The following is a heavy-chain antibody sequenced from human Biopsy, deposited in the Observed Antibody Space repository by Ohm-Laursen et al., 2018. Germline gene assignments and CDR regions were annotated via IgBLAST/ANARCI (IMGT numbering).Heavy chain of an antibody. D-gene: IGHD2-2*01. Sequence: SDTLSLTCAVYGGTYSGYYWRWIRQPPGKGLEWIGEVHHDGRANYNPSLKSRVTISGDMSKKQFSLKLSGVTAADTAVYYCARFIVPSLHCSNGVCPIRWFDPWGQGTLVTVFS. CDR2: VHHDGRA. J-gene: IGHJ5*02. CDR3: ARFIVPSLHCSNGVCPIRWFDP. V-gene: IGHV4-34*01. CDR1: GGTYSGYY.